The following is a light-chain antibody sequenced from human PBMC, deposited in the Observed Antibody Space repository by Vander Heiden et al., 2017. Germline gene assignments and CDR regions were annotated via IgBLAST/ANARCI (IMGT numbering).Light chain of an antibody. V-gene: IGKV3-11*01. J-gene: IGKJ3*01. Sequence: EIVLTQSPATLSLSPGERATLSCRANQSVSSYLAWYQQKPGQAPRLLKYDVSNRATGIPVRFSGSGSGTDFTLTISSLEPEDFAVYYCQQRSNGFTFGPGTKVDIK. CDR2: DVS. CDR1: QSVSSY. CDR3: QQRSNGFT.